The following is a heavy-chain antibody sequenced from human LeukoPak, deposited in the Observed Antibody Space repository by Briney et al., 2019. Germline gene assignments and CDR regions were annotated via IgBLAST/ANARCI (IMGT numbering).Heavy chain of an antibody. CDR2: INPNSGGT. V-gene: IGHV1-2*02. CDR3: ARGPFAGYCSSTSCRDWFDP. J-gene: IGHJ5*02. D-gene: IGHD2-2*01. Sequence: GASVKVSCKASGYTFTGYYMHWVRQAPGQGLEWMGWINPNSGGTNYAQKFQGRVTMTRDTSISTAYMELSRLRSDDTAVYYCARGPFAGYCSSTSCRDWFDPWGQGTLVTVSS. CDR1: GYTFTGYY.